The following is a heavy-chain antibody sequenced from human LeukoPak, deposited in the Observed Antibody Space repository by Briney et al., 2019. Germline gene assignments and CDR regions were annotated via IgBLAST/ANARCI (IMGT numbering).Heavy chain of an antibody. D-gene: IGHD5-12*01. CDR1: GFTFRSYW. CDR2: INQGGSVK. CDR3: ARVGYSGWNLEY. J-gene: IGHJ4*02. Sequence: GGSLRLSCAASGFTFRSYWMSWVRQAPGKGLEWVANINQGGSVKYYVDSVKGRLTISRDDAKNSLYVQMNSLRDEDTAVYYCARVGYSGWNLEYWGQGTLVTVPS. V-gene: IGHV3-7*01.